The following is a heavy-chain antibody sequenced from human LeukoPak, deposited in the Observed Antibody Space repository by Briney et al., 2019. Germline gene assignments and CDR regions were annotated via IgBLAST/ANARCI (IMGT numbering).Heavy chain of an antibody. CDR1: GFTFSNYA. V-gene: IGHV3-23*01. D-gene: IGHD3-9*01. Sequence: GGSLRLSCAASGFTFSNYAMSWVRQAPGKGLEWVSAITGSGGNTYYADSVKGRFTISRDNSKDTLYLQMNSLRDEDTAVYYCAKWGDFDVLTGYYVPDFWGQGTLVTVSS. J-gene: IGHJ4*02. CDR2: ITGSGGNT. CDR3: AKWGDFDVLTGYYVPDF.